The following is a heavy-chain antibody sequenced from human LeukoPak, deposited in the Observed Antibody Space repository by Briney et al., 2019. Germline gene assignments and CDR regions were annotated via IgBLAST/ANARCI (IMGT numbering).Heavy chain of an antibody. CDR3: AKDRRSSWDYFDY. D-gene: IGHD6-13*01. Sequence: GGSLRLSCVASGFSFSSYGMSWVREAPGKGLEWVSSISGNGDSTFYADSVSGRCTISRDNSKNTLYLQMNSLRAEDTAVYYCAKDRRSSWDYFDYWGQGALVTVSS. CDR1: GFSFSSYG. CDR2: ISGNGDST. J-gene: IGHJ4*02. V-gene: IGHV3-23*01.